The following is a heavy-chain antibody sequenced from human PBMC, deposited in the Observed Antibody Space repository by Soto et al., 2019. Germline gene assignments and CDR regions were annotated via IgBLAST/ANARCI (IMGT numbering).Heavy chain of an antibody. V-gene: IGHV3-64*01. CDR3: ARVGAPIANDAFDI. D-gene: IGHD2-2*02. Sequence: GGSLRLSCAASGFTFSSYAMHWVRQAPGKGLEYVSAISSNGGSTYYANSVKGRFTISRDNSKNTLYLQMGSLRAEDMAVYYCARVGAPIANDAFDIWGQGTMVTVSS. CDR1: GFTFSSYA. CDR2: ISSNGGST. J-gene: IGHJ3*02.